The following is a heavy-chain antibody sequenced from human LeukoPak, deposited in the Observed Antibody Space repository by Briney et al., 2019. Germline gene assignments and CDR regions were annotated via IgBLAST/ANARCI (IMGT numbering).Heavy chain of an antibody. CDR3: ARDRYYYDSSGSLTGY. J-gene: IGHJ4*02. V-gene: IGHV3-21*01. CDR2: ISSSSSYI. Sequence: PGGSLRLSCAASGFTFSSYSINWVRQAPGKGLEWVSSISSSSSYIYYADSVKGRFTISRDNAKNSLYLQMNSLRAEDTAVYYCARDRYYYDSSGSLTGYWGQGTLVTVSS. CDR1: GFTFSSYS. D-gene: IGHD3-22*01.